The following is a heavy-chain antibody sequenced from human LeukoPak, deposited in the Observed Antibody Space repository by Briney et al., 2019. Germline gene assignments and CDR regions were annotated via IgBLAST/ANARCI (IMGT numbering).Heavy chain of an antibody. CDR1: GFTLSMYW. Sequence: PGGSLRLSCAASGFTLSMYWMSWVRQAPGKGLEWVANIKQDGTVQHYVDSLKGRFTISRDNAKNSLFLQMNSLRAEDTAVYYCASLGGSYYDTGDNPWGQGTLVTVSS. CDR2: IKQDGTVQ. J-gene: IGHJ5*02. V-gene: IGHV3-7*01. CDR3: ASLGGSYYDTGDNP. D-gene: IGHD3-10*01.